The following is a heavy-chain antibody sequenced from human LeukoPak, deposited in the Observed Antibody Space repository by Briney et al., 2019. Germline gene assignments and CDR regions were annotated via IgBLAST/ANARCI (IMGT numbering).Heavy chain of an antibody. V-gene: IGHV5-51*01. Sequence: GESLKISCKGSGYSFTSYWIGWVRQMPGKGLEWMGIIYPGDSDTRYSPSFQGQVTISADKSISTAYLQWSSLKASDTAMYYCARLGYYDSSGPSVGDYWGQGTLVTVSS. J-gene: IGHJ4*02. CDR3: ARLGYYDSSGPSVGDY. CDR1: GYSFTSYW. CDR2: IYPGDSDT. D-gene: IGHD3-22*01.